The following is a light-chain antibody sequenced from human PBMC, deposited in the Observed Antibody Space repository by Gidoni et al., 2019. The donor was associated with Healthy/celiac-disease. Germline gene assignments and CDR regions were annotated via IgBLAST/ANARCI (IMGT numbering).Light chain of an antibody. CDR1: SSDVGGYNY. CDR3: SSYTSSSTLYV. CDR2: DVR. J-gene: IGLJ1*01. V-gene: IGLV2-14*01. Sequence: QSALTQPAPVSGSPGQSITTPCTGTSSDVGGYNYVPWYQQHPGKAPKLMVYDVRNRPSGVSNRFSGSKSGNTASLTISGLQAEDEADYYCSSYTSSSTLYVFGTGTKVTVL.